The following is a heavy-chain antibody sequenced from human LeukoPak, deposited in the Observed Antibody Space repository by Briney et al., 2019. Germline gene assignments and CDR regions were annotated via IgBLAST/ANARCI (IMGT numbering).Heavy chain of an antibody. J-gene: IGHJ5*02. CDR2: INPNSGGT. V-gene: IGHV1-2*02. CDR1: GYTFTGYY. D-gene: IGHD5-12*01. CDR3: ARDLAVAMIMTFDP. Sequence: ASVKVSCKASGYTFTGYYMHWVRQAPGQGLEWMGWINPNSGGTNYAQKFQGRVTMTRDTSISTAYMELSRLRSDDTAVYYCARDLAVAMIMTFDPWGQGTLVTVSS.